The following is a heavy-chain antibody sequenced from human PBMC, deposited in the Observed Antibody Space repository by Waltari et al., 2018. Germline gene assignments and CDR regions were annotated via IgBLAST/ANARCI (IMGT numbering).Heavy chain of an antibody. CDR3: ASMAVAGYDAFDI. Sequence: EVQLVESGGGLVQPGGSLRLSCAASGFTFSSYSMNWVRQAPGNGRGGVSNMSSSSRTIYYADAVKGRFTISRDNAKNALYLQMNSLRAEDTAGYYCASMAVAGYDAFDIWGQGTMVTVSS. CDR1: GFTFSSYS. CDR2: MSSSSRTI. J-gene: IGHJ3*02. V-gene: IGHV3-48*01. D-gene: IGHD6-19*01.